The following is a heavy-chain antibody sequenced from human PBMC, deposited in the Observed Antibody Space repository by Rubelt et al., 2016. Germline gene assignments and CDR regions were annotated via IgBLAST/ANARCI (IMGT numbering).Heavy chain of an antibody. D-gene: IGHD2-15*01. CDR1: GGTFSSYA. Sequence: GQSGAEVKKPGSSVKVSCKASGGTFSSYAISWVRQAPGQGLEWMGRIIPILGIANYAQKFQGRVTITADKSTSTAYMELSSLRSEDTAVYYCATERGCSGGSCYETFDYWGQGTLVTVSS. CDR3: ATERGCSGGSCYETFDY. V-gene: IGHV1-69*04. CDR2: IIPILGIA. J-gene: IGHJ4*02.